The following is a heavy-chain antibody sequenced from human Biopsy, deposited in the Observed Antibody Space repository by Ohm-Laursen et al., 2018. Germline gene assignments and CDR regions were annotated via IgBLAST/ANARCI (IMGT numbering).Heavy chain of an antibody. V-gene: IGHV3-9*01. CDR1: GFTFYDYA. CDR2: ISWHSGSR. J-gene: IGHJ6*02. CDR3: AKDVRVKVQLDGMDV. Sequence: SLRLSCASSGFTFYDYAMHWVRQAPGKGLEWVSGISWHSGSRGYADSVKCRFTISRDNAKKLLYLQMNSLRAEDTALYYCAKDVRVKVQLDGMDVWGQGTTVTVSS. D-gene: IGHD1-1*01.